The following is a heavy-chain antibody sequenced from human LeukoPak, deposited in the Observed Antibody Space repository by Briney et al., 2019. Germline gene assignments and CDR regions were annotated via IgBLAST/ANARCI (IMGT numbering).Heavy chain of an antibody. V-gene: IGHV1-69*04. J-gene: IGHJ4*02. CDR2: IIPILGIA. D-gene: IGHD6-19*01. CDR1: GGTFSSYA. Sequence: ASSVKVSCKASGGTFSSYAISWVRQARGQGLEWMGRIIPILGIANYAQKFQGRVTITADKSTSTAYMELSSLRSEDTAVYYCARDDSSGCLDYWGQGTLVTVSS. CDR3: ARDDSSGCLDY.